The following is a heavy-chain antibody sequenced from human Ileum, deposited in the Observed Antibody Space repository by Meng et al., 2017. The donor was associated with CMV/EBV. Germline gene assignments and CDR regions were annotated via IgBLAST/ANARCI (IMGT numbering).Heavy chain of an antibody. J-gene: IGHJ6*02. Sequence: GESLKISWAVSGFTVSSNEMSGVRQAPGMGLEWVSVTYSGGTTYYADSVKGRFSVSRDNSKNTFYLLMNSLRPEDTAIYFCRGWVDLSSATDVWGQGTWVTVSS. CDR3: RGWVDLSSATDV. CDR1: GFTVSSNE. CDR2: TYSGGTT. D-gene: IGHD1-26*01. V-gene: IGHV3-66*02.